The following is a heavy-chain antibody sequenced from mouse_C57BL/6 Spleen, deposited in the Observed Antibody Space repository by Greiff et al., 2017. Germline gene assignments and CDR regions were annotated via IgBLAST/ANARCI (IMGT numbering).Heavy chain of an antibody. V-gene: IGHV5-16*01. CDR3: ARVILLRFDY. CDR2: INYDGSST. Sequence: EVMLVESEGGLVQPGSSMKLSCTASGFTFSDYYMAWVRQVPEKGLEWVANINYDGSSTYYLDSLKSRFIISRDNAKNILYLQMSSLKSEDTATYYCARVILLRFDYWGQGTTLTVSS. J-gene: IGHJ2*01. D-gene: IGHD1-1*01. CDR1: GFTFSDYY.